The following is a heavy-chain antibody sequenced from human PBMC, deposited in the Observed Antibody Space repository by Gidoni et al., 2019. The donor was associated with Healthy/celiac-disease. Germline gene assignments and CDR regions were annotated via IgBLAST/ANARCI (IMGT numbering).Heavy chain of an antibody. CDR3: AKAFVASPMVYNAFDI. CDR1: GFPFDDYA. V-gene: IGHV3-9*01. CDR2: ISWNSGSI. D-gene: IGHD2-8*01. J-gene: IGHJ3*02. Sequence: EVQLVESGGGLVQPGRSLRLSCAASGFPFDDYAMHWVRQAPGKGLEWVSGISWNSGSIGYADSVKGRFTISRDNAKNSLYLQMNSLRAEDTALYYCAKAFVASPMVYNAFDIWGQGTMVTVSS.